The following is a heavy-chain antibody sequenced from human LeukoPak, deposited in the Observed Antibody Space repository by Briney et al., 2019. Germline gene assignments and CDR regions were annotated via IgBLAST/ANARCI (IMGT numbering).Heavy chain of an antibody. D-gene: IGHD2-2*01. CDR1: GFTLSTYT. CDR2: LSYDGTNK. V-gene: IGHV3-30-3*01. J-gene: IGHJ4*02. CDR3: ARSQGQLYCSTSSCYYFDY. Sequence: GGPRRLSCAASGFTLSTYTMHWFRQAPGKGLEWVAVLSYDGTNKYNADSVKGRFTVSRDSSKNTLYLQMNSLRAEDTAVYYCARSQGQLYCSTSSCYYFDYWGQGTLVTVSS.